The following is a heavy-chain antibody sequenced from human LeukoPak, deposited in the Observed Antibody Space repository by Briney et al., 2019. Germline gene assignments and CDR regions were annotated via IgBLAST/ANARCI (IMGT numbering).Heavy chain of an antibody. CDR1: GITFSSYG. J-gene: IGHJ6*03. CDR3: AAPNDFWKGYDYYMDV. CDR2: IGGDGTSQ. V-gene: IGHV3-30*02. Sequence: GGSLRLSCVASGITFSSYGMHWVRQVPGKGLEWVAFIGGDGTSQSYVDSVKGRFFISRDNSKNTLYLQMNSLRAEDTAVYYCAAPNDFWKGYDYYMDVWGKGTTVSVSS. D-gene: IGHD3-3*01.